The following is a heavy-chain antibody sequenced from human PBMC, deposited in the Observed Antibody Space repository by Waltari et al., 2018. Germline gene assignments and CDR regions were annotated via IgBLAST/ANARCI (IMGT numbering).Heavy chain of an antibody. J-gene: IGHJ6*02. Sequence: EVQLMESGGGLVQPGRSLRLSCAASGFTFDDYAMHWVRQAPGKGLEWVSGISWNSGSIGYADSVNGRFTISRDNAKNSLYLQMNSLRAEDTALYYCAKDRVACSGGSCYAYYYGMDVWGQGTTVTVSS. D-gene: IGHD2-15*01. CDR1: GFTFDDYA. CDR2: ISWNSGSI. CDR3: AKDRVACSGGSCYAYYYGMDV. V-gene: IGHV3-9*01.